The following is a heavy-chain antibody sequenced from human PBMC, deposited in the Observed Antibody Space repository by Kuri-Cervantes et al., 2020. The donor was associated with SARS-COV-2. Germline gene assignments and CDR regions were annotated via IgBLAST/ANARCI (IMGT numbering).Heavy chain of an antibody. Sequence: LTCAASVFTFRSYGMYWVRQAPGKGLQWLAGISSNGNNKYYEDSVKGRFTISRDNSKNTLYLQMSSLRVEDTAVYFCARDKSDWDNYNFAMDLWGQGTTVTVSS. J-gene: IGHJ6*02. V-gene: IGHV3-30*03. CDR2: ISSNGNNK. CDR3: ARDKSDWDNYNFAMDL. D-gene: IGHD2-21*01. CDR1: VFTFRSYG.